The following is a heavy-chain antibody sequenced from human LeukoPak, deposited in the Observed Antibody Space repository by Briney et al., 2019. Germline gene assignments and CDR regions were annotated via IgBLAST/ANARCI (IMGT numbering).Heavy chain of an antibody. CDR2: TYSNGRT. J-gene: IGHJ3*02. CDR1: GFTVSSNY. CDR3: ARAVAEVSPDAFDI. D-gene: IGHD2-15*01. Sequence: GGSLRLSCAASGFTVSSNYMSWVRQAPGKGLEWVSVTYSNGRTYYAASVKGRFTISRDISKNTLYLQMNSLRAEDTALYYCARAVAEVSPDAFDIWGQGTMVTVSS. V-gene: IGHV3-53*01.